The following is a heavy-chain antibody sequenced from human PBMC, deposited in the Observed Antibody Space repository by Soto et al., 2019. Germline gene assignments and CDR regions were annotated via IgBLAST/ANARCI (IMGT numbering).Heavy chain of an antibody. Sequence: EVQLLESGGGLVQPGGSLRLSCVASGFTFSTYAMSWVRQAPREGLMWVSTISGSGGTTYYADSVKGRFTISRDNSKNTLYLQVNSLRAEDSAKYYCARYCSPTSCPIPYGMDVWGQGTTVTVSS. V-gene: IGHV3-23*01. D-gene: IGHD2-15*01. J-gene: IGHJ6*02. CDR3: ARYCSPTSCPIPYGMDV. CDR1: GFTFSTYA. CDR2: ISGSGGTT.